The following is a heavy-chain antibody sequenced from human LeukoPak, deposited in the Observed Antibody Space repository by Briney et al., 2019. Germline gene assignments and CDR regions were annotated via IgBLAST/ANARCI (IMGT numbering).Heavy chain of an antibody. V-gene: IGHV1-2*02. CDR3: ARDPSNSGYDYLYYFDY. CDR1: GYTFTGYY. J-gene: IGHJ4*02. CDR2: INPDNGGT. D-gene: IGHD5-12*01. Sequence: ASVKVSCKASGYTFTGYYMHWVRQAPGQGLEWMGWINPDNGGTNYAQKFQGRVTMTRDMSISSAYMELSRLRSDDTAVYYCARDPSNSGYDYLYYFDYWGQGTLVTVSS.